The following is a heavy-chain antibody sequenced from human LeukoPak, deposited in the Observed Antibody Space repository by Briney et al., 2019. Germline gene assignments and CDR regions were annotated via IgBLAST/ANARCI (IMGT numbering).Heavy chain of an antibody. CDR3: ARGSHSSGGSGAFDI. CDR1: GGSISSGGYY. D-gene: IGHD2-15*01. Sequence: PSETLSLTCTVSGGSISSGGYYWSWIRQPPGKGLEWIGYIYHSENTYYNPSLKSRVTISVDRSKNQFSLNLNSVTAADTAVYYCARGSHSSGGSGAFDIWGQGTMVTVSS. CDR2: IYHSENT. J-gene: IGHJ3*02. V-gene: IGHV4-30-2*01.